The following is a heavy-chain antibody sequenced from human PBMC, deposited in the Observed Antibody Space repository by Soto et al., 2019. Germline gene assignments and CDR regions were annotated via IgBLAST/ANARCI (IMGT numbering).Heavy chain of an antibody. V-gene: IGHV3-23*01. Sequence: GGSLRLSCAASGFTFSSYAMSWVRQAPGKGLEWVSAISGSGGSTYYADSVKGRFTISRDNSKNTLYLQMNSLRAEDTAVYYCAKSGRYCSGGSCYSHYMDVWGKGTTVTVSS. CDR2: ISGSGGST. D-gene: IGHD2-15*01. CDR3: AKSGRYCSGGSCYSHYMDV. CDR1: GFTFSSYA. J-gene: IGHJ6*03.